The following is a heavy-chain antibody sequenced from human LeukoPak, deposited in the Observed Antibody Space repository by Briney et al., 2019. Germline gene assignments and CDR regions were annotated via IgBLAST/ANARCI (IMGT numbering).Heavy chain of an antibody. J-gene: IGHJ6*03. CDR2: INPNSGGT. Sequence: ASVKVSCKASGYTFTGYYMHWVRQAPGQGLEWMGWINPNSGGTNYARKFQGRVTMTRDTSISTAYMELSRLRSDDTAVYYCARSTSLSTYYYYYYMDVWGKGTTVTVSS. CDR1: GYTFTGYY. CDR3: ARSTSLSTYYYYYYMDV. V-gene: IGHV1-2*02. D-gene: IGHD2-2*01.